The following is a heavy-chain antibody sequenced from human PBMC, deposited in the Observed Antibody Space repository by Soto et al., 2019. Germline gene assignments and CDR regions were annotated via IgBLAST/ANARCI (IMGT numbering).Heavy chain of an antibody. D-gene: IGHD6-13*01. Sequence: PSETLSLTCTVSGGSISSNYWTWIRQPPGKGLEWIGYVYNSGSTNYNPSLKSRVTISEDTSKSQFSLKVNSMTAADTAVYYCARYRREAVAGYTLDNWGQGIWVTVCS. J-gene: IGHJ4*02. CDR3: ARYRREAVAGYTLDN. CDR2: VYNSGST. V-gene: IGHV4-59*01. CDR1: GGSISSNY.